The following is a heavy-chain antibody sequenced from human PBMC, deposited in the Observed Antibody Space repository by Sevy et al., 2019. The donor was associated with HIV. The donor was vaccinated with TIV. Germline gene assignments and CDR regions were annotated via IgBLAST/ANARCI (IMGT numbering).Heavy chain of an antibody. J-gene: IGHJ4*02. V-gene: IGHV4-39*01. Sequence: SETLSLTCIVSGDSISSSSYYWGWIRQPPGKGLERIASISYSGNTYYDPSLKSRTTMSIDTSKNQFFLTLNSVTAPDAAVYYCARSNPYYDFWSGYMTSGYFDFWGPGTLVTVSS. CDR3: ARSNPYYDFWSGYMTSGYFDF. CDR1: GDSISSSSYY. D-gene: IGHD3-3*01. CDR2: ISYSGNT.